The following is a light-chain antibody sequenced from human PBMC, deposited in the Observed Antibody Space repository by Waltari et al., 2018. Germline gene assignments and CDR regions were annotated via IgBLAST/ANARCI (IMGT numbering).Light chain of an antibody. Sequence: QSVLTQSPSASGTPGQTVTISCSGSSYNIVPHSFYWYQHFPGTAPKLLICSDVRRASGVPARCSGSKSGTSASLSISGLRPEDEADYYCAAWDDSLSGLWVFGGGTKLTVL. V-gene: IGLV1-47*01. J-gene: IGLJ3*02. CDR1: SYNIVPHS. CDR3: AAWDDSLSGLWV. CDR2: SDV.